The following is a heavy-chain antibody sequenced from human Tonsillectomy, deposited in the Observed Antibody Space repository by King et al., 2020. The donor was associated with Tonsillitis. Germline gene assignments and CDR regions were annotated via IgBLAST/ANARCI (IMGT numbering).Heavy chain of an antibody. CDR1: GFTFSTYG. CDR2: ISYDGYNK. D-gene: IGHD3-22*01. CDR3: AKDLFPMSSGGNFDY. V-gene: IGHV3-30*18. Sequence: VQLVESGGGVVQPGRSLRLSCAASGFTFSTYGMHWVRQAPGKGLEWVAVISYDGYNKNSADSVKGRFTVSRDNSKNTLYLQMNSLRAEDTAVYYCAKDLFPMSSGGNFDYWGQGTLVTVSS. J-gene: IGHJ4*02.